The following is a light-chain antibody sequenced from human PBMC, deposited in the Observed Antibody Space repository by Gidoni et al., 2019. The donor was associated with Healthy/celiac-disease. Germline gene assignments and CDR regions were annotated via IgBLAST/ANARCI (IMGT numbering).Light chain of an antibody. CDR1: QSVSSN. J-gene: IGKJ2*01. CDR3: QQYNNWPPLYT. V-gene: IGKV3-15*01. Sequence: EIVMTQSPATLSVSPGERATLSCRASQSVSSNLACYQQKPGQAPRLLIYGASPRATGIPARFSGSGSGTEFTLTISSLQSEDFAVYYCQQYNNWPPLYTFGQGTKLEIK. CDR2: GAS.